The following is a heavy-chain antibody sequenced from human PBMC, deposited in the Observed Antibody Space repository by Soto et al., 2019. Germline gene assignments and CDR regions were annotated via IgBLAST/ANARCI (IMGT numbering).Heavy chain of an antibody. CDR2: INHSGST. V-gene: IGHV4-34*01. Sequence: PSETLSLTCAVYGGSFSGYYWSWIRQPPGKGLEWIGEINHSGSTNYNPSLKSRVTISVDTSKNQFSLKLSSVTAADTAVYYCARGRYSNHKFDYWGQGTLVTVSS. J-gene: IGHJ4*02. CDR3: ARGRYSNHKFDY. CDR1: GGSFSGYY. D-gene: IGHD4-4*01.